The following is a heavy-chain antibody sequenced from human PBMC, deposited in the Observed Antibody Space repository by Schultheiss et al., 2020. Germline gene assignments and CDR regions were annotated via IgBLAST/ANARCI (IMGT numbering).Heavy chain of an antibody. J-gene: IGHJ4*02. CDR3: ARDLLGSHLDY. Sequence: GGSLRLSCAASGFTFDDYAMHWVRQAPGKGLEWVSGISWNSGSIGYADSVKGRFTISRDNAKNSLYLQMNSLRAEDTAVYYCARDLLGSHLDYWGQGTLVNGS. CDR2: ISWNSGSI. D-gene: IGHD1-26*01. V-gene: IGHV3-9*01. CDR1: GFTFDDYA.